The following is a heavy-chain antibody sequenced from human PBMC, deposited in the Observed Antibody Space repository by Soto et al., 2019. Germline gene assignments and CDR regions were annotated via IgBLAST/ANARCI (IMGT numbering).Heavy chain of an antibody. Sequence: EVQLVESGGGLVQPGRSLRLSCAASGITFDDYAMHWVRQAPGKGLEWVSGISWNSGSIGYADSVKGRFTISRDNAKKSLYLQMNSLRAEDTALYYCAKESTGEYFDYWGQGTLVSVSS. J-gene: IGHJ4*02. CDR3: AKESTGEYFDY. D-gene: IGHD7-27*01. CDR1: GITFDDYA. V-gene: IGHV3-9*01. CDR2: ISWNSGSI.